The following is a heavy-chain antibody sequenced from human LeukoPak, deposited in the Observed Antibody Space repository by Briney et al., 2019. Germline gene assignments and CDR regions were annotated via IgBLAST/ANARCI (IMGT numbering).Heavy chain of an antibody. J-gene: IGHJ6*02. CDR2: INPNSGDT. V-gene: IGHV1-2*02. CDR3: ARVQPPHQLLSGFYYSYYMDV. D-gene: IGHD2-2*01. Sequence: ASVNVSFKASGYTFTYFYIYWVRQAPGQGLEWMGWINPNSGDTNYAQNLQGRVTVTRDTSISTAYMALNRLRSDDTAIYFCARVQPPHQLLSGFYYSYYMDVWGQGTTVTVSS. CDR1: GYTFTYFY.